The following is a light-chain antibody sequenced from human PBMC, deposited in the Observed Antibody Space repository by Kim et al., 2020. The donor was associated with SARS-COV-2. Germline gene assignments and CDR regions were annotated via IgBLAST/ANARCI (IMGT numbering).Light chain of an antibody. J-gene: IGKJ4*01. CDR2: GAS. V-gene: IGKV3-15*01. Sequence: SPGESATLSCRASQSVSSILAWYQQKPGQAPRLLIYGASTRATGIPARFSGSGSGTEFTLTISSLQSEDFAVYYCQQYNNWPPLTFGGGTKVDIK. CDR1: QSVSSI. CDR3: QQYNNWPPLT.